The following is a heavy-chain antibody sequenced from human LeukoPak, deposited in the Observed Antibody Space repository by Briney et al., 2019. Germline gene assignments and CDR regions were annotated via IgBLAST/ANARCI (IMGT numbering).Heavy chain of an antibody. D-gene: IGHD4-17*01. CDR1: GFTVSSNY. J-gene: IGHJ4*02. CDR2: IYSGGST. V-gene: IGHV3-66*02. Sequence: GGSLRLSCAASGFTVSSNYMSWVRQAPGKGLEWVSVIYSGGSTYYADSVKGRFTISRDNSKNTLYLQMNSLRAEDTAVYYCASETTVTSPGYWGQGTLVTVSS. CDR3: ASETTVTSPGY.